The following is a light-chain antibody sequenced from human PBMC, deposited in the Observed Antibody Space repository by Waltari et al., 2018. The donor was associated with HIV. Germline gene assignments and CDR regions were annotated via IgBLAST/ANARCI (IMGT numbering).Light chain of an antibody. CDR3: HVWDGSDYVSGV. CDR1: NIGTKS. Sequence: SYVLTQPPSVSVAPGETATVTCGGNNIGTKSVHWYQQRPGQAPVLVIYYNDGRPSGIPERFSGSNSGNTATLTFSRAEAGDEADYYCHVWDGSDYVSGVFGGGTKVTVL. V-gene: IGLV3-21*04. CDR2: YND. J-gene: IGLJ3*02.